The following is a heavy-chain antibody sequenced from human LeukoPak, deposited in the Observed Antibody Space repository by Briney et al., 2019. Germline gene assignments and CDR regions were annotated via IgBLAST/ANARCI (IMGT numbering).Heavy chain of an antibody. CDR2: ISSSSSYI. CDR1: GFTFSSYA. D-gene: IGHD1-26*01. J-gene: IGHJ4*02. V-gene: IGHV3-21*01. CDR3: ATGRRGSFERGDFDY. Sequence: PGGSLRLSCAASGFTFSSYAMSWVRQAPGKGLEWVSSISSSSSYICYADSVKGRFTISRDNAKNSLYLQMNSLRAEDTAVYYCATGRRGSFERGDFDYWGQGTLVTVSS.